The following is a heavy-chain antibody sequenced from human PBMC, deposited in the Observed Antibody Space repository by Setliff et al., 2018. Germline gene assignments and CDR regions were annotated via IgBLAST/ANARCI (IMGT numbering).Heavy chain of an antibody. D-gene: IGHD6-19*01. J-gene: IGHJ4*02. CDR3: ARRYSTAWFFDY. CDR2: IYYSGGT. V-gene: IGHV4-39*01. CDR1: GDSISSSNSF. Sequence: SETLSLTCTVSGDSISSSNSFWGWIRQPPGKGLEWIGSIYYSGGTYYNPSLKSQVTXXXXTSXXXXXXXXXSXTAADTAVYYCARRYSTAWFFDYWGQGTLVTVSS.